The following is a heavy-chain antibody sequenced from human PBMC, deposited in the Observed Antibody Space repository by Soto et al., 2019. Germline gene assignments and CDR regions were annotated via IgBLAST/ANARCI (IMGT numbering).Heavy chain of an antibody. Sequence: SETLSLTCTVSGGSISSYYWSWIRKPPGKGLEWIGYIYYSGSTNYNPSLTSRVPISVDTSKNQFSLKLSSVTAADTAVYYCARRYYGSGSRAFDIWGQGTMVTVSS. D-gene: IGHD3-10*01. J-gene: IGHJ3*02. CDR2: IYYSGST. V-gene: IGHV4-59*01. CDR3: ARRYYGSGSRAFDI. CDR1: GGSISSYY.